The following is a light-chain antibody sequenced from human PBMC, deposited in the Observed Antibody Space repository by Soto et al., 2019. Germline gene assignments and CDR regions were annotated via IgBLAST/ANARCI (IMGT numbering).Light chain of an antibody. CDR2: GVT. Sequence: QSVLTQPASVSGPPGQSITISCTGTSSDIGAYNYVSWYQQYPGKAPKLMIYGVTNRPSGVSNRFSGSKTGNTASLPISGLQAEDEADYYCFSHRSGDSHVFGTGTKVTV. V-gene: IGLV2-14*01. J-gene: IGLJ1*01. CDR1: SSDIGAYNY. CDR3: FSHRSGDSHV.